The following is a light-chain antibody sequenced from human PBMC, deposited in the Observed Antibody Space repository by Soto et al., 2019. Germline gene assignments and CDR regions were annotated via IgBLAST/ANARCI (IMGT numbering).Light chain of an antibody. Sequence: DIQMTHSPSTLSVSVGDRVTITCRASQTISSWLAWYQQKPGKAPKLLIYKASTLKSGVPSRFSGSGSGTEFTLTISSLQPDDFATYYCQHYNSYSEAFGQGTKVDNK. CDR2: KAS. CDR3: QHYNSYSEA. J-gene: IGKJ1*01. CDR1: QTISSW. V-gene: IGKV1-5*03.